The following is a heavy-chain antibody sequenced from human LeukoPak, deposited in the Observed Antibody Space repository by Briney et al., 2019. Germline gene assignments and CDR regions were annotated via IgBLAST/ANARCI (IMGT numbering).Heavy chain of an antibody. D-gene: IGHD6-13*01. CDR2: KKQDGSEK. CDR3: ARGSSSSWYYFDY. CDR1: GFTFSSYW. J-gene: IGHJ4*02. Sequence: GGSLRLSCAASGFTFSSYWMSWVRQAPGKGLEWVANKKQDGSEKCYVDSVKGRFTISRDNAKNSLYLQMNSLRAEDTAVFYCARGSSSSWYYFDYWGQGTLVTVSS. V-gene: IGHV3-7*01.